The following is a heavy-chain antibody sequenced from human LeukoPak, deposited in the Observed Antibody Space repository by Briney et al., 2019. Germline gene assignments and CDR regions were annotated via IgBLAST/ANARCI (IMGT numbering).Heavy chain of an antibody. CDR3: ARDLGDAFDI. J-gene: IGHJ3*02. CDR1: GFTFSSYA. V-gene: IGHV3-23*01. CDR2: ISGSGGST. Sequence: GGSLRRYCAASGFTFSSYAMSWVRQAPGKGLEWVSAISGSGGSTYYADSVKGRFTISRDNSKNTLYLQMNSLRAEDTAVYYCARDLGDAFDIWGQGTMVTVSS.